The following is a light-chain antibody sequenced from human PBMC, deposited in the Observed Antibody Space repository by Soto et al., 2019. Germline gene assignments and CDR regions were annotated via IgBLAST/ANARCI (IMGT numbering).Light chain of an antibody. V-gene: IGKV3-20*01. Sequence: EIVLTQSPGTLPLSPGERATLSCRASQCVSSSYLAWYQQKPGQAPRLLIYGASSRATGIPDRFSGSGYGTDFTLTISRLEPEDFAVYYCQQYGSSPQTFGQGTKVEIK. CDR3: QQYGSSPQT. J-gene: IGKJ1*01. CDR1: QCVSSSY. CDR2: GAS.